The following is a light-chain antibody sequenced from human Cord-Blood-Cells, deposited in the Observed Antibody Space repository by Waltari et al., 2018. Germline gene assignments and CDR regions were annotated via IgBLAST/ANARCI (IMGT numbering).Light chain of an antibody. CDR3: QQYGSSHT. J-gene: IGKJ2*01. Sequence: EIVLTQSPGTLSLSPGERATLSCRASQSVSSSYLAWYQQKPGQAPRLLIYGASSGATGIPDRCSGSGSGTDFTLTISRLEPEDFAVYYCQQYGSSHTFGQGTKLEIK. CDR1: QSVSSSY. CDR2: GAS. V-gene: IGKV3-20*01.